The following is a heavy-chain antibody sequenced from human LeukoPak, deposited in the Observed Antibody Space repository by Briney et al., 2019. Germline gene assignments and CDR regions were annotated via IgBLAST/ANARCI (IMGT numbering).Heavy chain of an antibody. D-gene: IGHD3-16*01. Sequence: PGGPLRLSCAASGFTFSSYEMNWVRQAPGKGLEWVSYISSSGSTIYYADSVKGRFTISRDNSKNMLFLQMNSLRAEDTAVYYCAKHLGGQRPADYWGQGTLVTVSS. V-gene: IGHV3-48*03. J-gene: IGHJ4*02. CDR3: AKHLGGQRPADY. CDR1: GFTFSSYE. CDR2: ISSSGSTI.